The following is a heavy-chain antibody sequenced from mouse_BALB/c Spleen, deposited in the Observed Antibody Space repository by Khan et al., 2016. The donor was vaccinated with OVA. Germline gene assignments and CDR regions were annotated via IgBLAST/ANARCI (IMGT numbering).Heavy chain of an antibody. CDR2: IDPSDSYT. CDR3: ARGGYGNYGFAY. CDR1: GYTFTSYW. Sequence: QVQLKQSGAELVKPGASVKLSCKASGYTFTSYWMHWVKQRPGQGLEWIGEIDPSDSYTNYNQKFKGKATLTVDKSSSTAYMQLSSLTSEDSAVYYCARGGYGNYGFAYWGQGTLVTVSA. V-gene: IGHV1-69*02. D-gene: IGHD2-1*01. J-gene: IGHJ3*01.